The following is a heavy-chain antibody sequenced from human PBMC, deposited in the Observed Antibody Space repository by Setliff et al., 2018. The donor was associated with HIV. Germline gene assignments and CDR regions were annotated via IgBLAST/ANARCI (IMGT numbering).Heavy chain of an antibody. CDR2: INPGDSDI. V-gene: IGHV5-51*01. CDR1: GYSFTSYW. Sequence: PGESLKISCKASGYSFTSYWIGWVRQMPGKGLEWMGIINPGDSDIRYSPSFRGQVTISVGKSINTAYLQWSSLKASDTAMYYCASSITVAGGRSFYYYAMDVWGQGTTVTVSS. J-gene: IGHJ6*02. D-gene: IGHD1-20*01. CDR3: ASSITVAGGRSFYYYAMDV.